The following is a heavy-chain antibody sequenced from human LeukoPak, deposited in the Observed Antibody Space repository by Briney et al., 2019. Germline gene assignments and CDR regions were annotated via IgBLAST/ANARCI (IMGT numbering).Heavy chain of an antibody. CDR2: IYHSGST. D-gene: IGHD6-6*01. CDR1: GGSISSSNW. V-gene: IGHV4-4*02. Sequence: PSGTLSLTCAVSGGSISSSNWWSWVRQPPGKGLEWIGEIYHSGSTNYNPSLESRVTISVDKSKNQFSLKLSSVTAADTAVYYCASMTYSSSSMFFDYWGQGTLVTVSS. J-gene: IGHJ4*02. CDR3: ASMTYSSSSMFFDY.